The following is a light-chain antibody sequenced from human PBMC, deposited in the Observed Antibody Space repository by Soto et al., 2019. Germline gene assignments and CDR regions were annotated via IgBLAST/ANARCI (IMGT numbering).Light chain of an antibody. CDR2: GAS. Sequence: VVMTQTPSTLSVGPGEGGTLSFRASQSCHSNLAWYQQNPGEAPRLLIFGASTRATDIPARFSGSGSGTEFALTISSLQSEDFAGYYCQQYDDWPPFTFGQGTKVYIK. CDR1: QSCHSN. CDR3: QQYDDWPPFT. V-gene: IGKV3-15*01. J-gene: IGKJ2*01.